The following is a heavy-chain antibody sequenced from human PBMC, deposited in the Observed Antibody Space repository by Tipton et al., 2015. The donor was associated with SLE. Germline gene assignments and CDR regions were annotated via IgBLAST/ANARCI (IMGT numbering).Heavy chain of an antibody. V-gene: IGHV3-NL1*01. J-gene: IGHJ4*02. CDR2: ITWGDGDT. CDR3: VRRNLGGDY. Sequence: SLRLSCAASGFTFSSYAMHWVRQAPGKGLEWVSLITWGDGDTYYADSVKGRFTISRDNSKSSLYLQMNSLRVEDTAVYFCVRRNLGGDYWGQGTLVTVSS. CDR1: GFTFSSYA.